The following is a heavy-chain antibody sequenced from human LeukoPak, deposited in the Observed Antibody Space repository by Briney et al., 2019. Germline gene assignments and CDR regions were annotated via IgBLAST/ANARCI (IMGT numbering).Heavy chain of an antibody. CDR1: GGSVSSGSFY. CDR2: ISYARDI. CDR3: AGNYGMHV. J-gene: IGHJ6*02. V-gene: IGHV4-61*01. Sequence: SETLSLTCTVSGGSVSSGSFYWTWIRQPPGKGLEWIGYISYARDINYNPSLESRVTISMDTSKNQFSLKLSSVTAADTAVYYCAGNYGMHVWGLGTTVTVSS.